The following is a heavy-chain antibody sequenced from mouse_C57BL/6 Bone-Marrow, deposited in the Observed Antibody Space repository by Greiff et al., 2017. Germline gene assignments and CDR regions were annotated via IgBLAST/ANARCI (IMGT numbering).Heavy chain of an antibody. CDR1: GFTFSDYY. J-gene: IGHJ3*01. D-gene: IGHD1-1*01. V-gene: IGHV5-12*01. CDR2: ISNGGGST. CDR3: ARVDYYGSSPAWFAY. Sequence: EVQLKESGGGLVQPGGSLKLSCAASGFTFSDYYMYWVRQTPEKRLEWVAYISNGGGSTYYPDTVKGRFTISRDNAKNTLYLQMSRLKSEDTAMYYCARVDYYGSSPAWFAYWGQGTLVTVSA.